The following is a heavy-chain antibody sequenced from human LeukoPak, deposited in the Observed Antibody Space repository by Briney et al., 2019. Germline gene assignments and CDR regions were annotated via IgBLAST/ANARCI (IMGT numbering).Heavy chain of an antibody. V-gene: IGHV3-7*04. D-gene: IGHD3-22*01. CDR1: GFTFSSYW. Sequence: GGSLRLSCAPSGFTFSSYWMSWVRQAPGKGLEWVANIKQDGSEKYYVDSVKGRFTISRDNAKNSLFLQMNSLRAEDTAVYYCARVISKDSSGYYYEVFDYWGQGTLVTVSS. CDR3: ARVISKDSSGYYYEVFDY. J-gene: IGHJ4*02. CDR2: IKQDGSEK.